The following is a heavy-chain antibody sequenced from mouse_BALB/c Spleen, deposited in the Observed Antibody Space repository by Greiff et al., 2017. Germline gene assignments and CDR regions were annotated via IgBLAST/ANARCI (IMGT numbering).Heavy chain of an antibody. J-gene: IGHJ2*01. Sequence: QVQLQQSGAELVRPGVSVKISCKGSGYTFTDYAMHWVKQSHAKSLEWIGVISTYYGDASYNQKFKGKATMTVDKSSSTAYMELARLTSEDSAIYYCAAGGFYGYDGGFDDWGQGTTLTVSS. CDR3: AAGGFYGYDGGFDD. V-gene: IGHV1S137*01. CDR1: GYTFTDYA. CDR2: ISTYYGDA. D-gene: IGHD2-2*01.